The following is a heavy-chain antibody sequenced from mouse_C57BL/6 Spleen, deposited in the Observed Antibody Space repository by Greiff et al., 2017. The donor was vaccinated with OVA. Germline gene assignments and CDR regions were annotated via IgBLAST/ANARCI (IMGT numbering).Heavy chain of an antibody. J-gene: IGHJ2*01. D-gene: IGHD1-1*01. CDR3: ARQGGSSYFDY. Sequence: VQLQQSGPVLVKPGASVKMSCKASGYTLTDYYMNWVKQSHGKSLEWIGVINPYNGGTSYNQKFKGKATLTVDKSSSTAYMELNSLTSEDSAVYYCARQGGSSYFDYWGQGTTLTVSS. V-gene: IGHV1-19*01. CDR1: GYTLTDYY. CDR2: INPYNGGT.